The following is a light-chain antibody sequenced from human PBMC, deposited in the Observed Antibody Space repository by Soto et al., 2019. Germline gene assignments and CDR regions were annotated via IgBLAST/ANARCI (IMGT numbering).Light chain of an antibody. Sequence: IQLTQTPSSLSASVGDRVTITCRASQGISSFLAWYQQKPGKAPKLLIYAASNLQSGVPSRFSGSGSGAEYTLTISSLQPEDFATYYCQQSYSTPPVTFGQGTRLQIK. CDR2: AAS. CDR1: QGISSF. V-gene: IGKV1-39*01. CDR3: QQSYSTPPVT. J-gene: IGKJ5*01.